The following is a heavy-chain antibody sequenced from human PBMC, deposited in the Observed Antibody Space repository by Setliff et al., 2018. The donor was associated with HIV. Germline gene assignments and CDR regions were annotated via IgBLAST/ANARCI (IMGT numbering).Heavy chain of an antibody. Sequence: LRLSCAASGFTFTSYGMHWVRQAPGKGLEWVASIREDATSKYYVGSVKGRFTISRDNAKNSLYLQMDSLRAEDTAVYYCARAYYHHSGAYWSTDYYYSYIDVWGKGTTVTVS. J-gene: IGHJ6*03. V-gene: IGHV3-7*03. CDR1: GFTFTSYG. CDR2: IREDATSK. CDR3: ARAYYHHSGAYWSTDYYYSYIDV. D-gene: IGHD3-22*01.